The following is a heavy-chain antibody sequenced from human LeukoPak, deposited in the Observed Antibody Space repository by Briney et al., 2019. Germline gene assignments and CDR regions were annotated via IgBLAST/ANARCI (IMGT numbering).Heavy chain of an antibody. CDR1: GYTFTSYG. V-gene: IGHV1-18*01. CDR3: AALRTCSSTSCLPLY. CDR2: ISAYNGNT. D-gene: IGHD2-2*01. Sequence: ASVKVSCKASGYTFTSYGISWVRQAPGQGLEWMGWISAYNGNTNYAQKLQGRVTMTTDTSTSTAYMELRSLRSDDTAMYYCAALRTCSSTSCLPLYWGQGTLVTVSS. J-gene: IGHJ4*02.